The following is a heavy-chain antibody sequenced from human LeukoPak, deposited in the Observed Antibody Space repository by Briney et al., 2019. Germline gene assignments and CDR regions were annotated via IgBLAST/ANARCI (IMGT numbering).Heavy chain of an antibody. V-gene: IGHV3-30*02. Sequence: HPGGSLRLSCVASGFAFSGYSMNWVRQAPGKGLEWVAFIRYDRSNKYYADSVKGRFTISRDNSKNTLSLQMNSLRAEDTAVYYCAKEGGSYVVQQETYYYYYMDVWGKGTTVTVSS. J-gene: IGHJ6*03. CDR1: GFAFSGYS. D-gene: IGHD1-26*01. CDR3: AKEGGSYVVQQETYYYYYMDV. CDR2: IRYDRSNK.